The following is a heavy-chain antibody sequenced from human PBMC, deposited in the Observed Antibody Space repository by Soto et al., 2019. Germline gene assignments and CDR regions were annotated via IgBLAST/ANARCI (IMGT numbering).Heavy chain of an antibody. CDR1: GGTFSPNY. J-gene: IGHJ6*02. CDR3: ARDLWGYCGTDCYPLDV. CDR2: MYNTGST. D-gene: IGHD2-21*02. Sequence: SETLSLTCTVSGGTFSPNYWSWIRQPPGKGLEWIGYMYNTGSTVYNPSFKSRVTISVDTSKNQFSLKLNSVTAADTAVYYCARDLWGYCGTDCYPLDVWGQGTTVTVSS. V-gene: IGHV4-59*01.